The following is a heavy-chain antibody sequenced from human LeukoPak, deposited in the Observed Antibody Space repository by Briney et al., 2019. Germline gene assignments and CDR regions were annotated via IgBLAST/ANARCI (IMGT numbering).Heavy chain of an antibody. CDR1: GFTFNDYG. V-gene: IGHV3-20*04. D-gene: IGHD1-26*01. CDR2: INWNGGRT. J-gene: IGHJ4*02. Sequence: GGSLRLSCAASGFTFNDYGMSWVRQAPGKGLEWVSDINWNGGRTGYADSVKGRFTISRDNAKKSLYLQMNSLRAEDTALYYCARGGGGRYLVYWGQGTLVTVSS. CDR3: ARGGGGRYLVY.